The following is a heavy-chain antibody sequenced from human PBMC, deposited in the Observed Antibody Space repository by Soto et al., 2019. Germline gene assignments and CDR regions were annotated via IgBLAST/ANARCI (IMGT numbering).Heavy chain of an antibody. V-gene: IGHV3-15*07. D-gene: IGHD1-1*01. CDR3: TTGRDDLLY. J-gene: IGHJ4*02. CDR2: IKSKTDGGTT. CDR1: GFTFSKVW. Sequence: EVQLVESGGGLVKPGGSLRLSCAVSGFTFSKVWMNCVRQAPGKGLEWVGRIKSKTDGGTTDYAAAVKGRFTITRDDSKDTLYLHMNSLKTEDTAVYFCTTGRDDLLYWGQGTLVTVSS.